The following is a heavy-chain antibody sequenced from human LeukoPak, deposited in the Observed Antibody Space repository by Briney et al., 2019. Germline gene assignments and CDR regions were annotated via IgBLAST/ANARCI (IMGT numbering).Heavy chain of an antibody. CDR2: ISTSGSTK. CDR1: EFTFSTYE. J-gene: IGHJ5*02. V-gene: IGHV3-48*03. CDR3: AKDTTMIVTNNWFDP. Sequence: GGSLRLSCGVSEFTFSTYEMNWVRQAPGKGLEWVSYISTSGSTKYYADSVKGRFTVSRDNAKNSLYLQMNSLRAEDTAVYYCAKDTTMIVTNNWFDPWGQGTLVTVSS. D-gene: IGHD3-22*01.